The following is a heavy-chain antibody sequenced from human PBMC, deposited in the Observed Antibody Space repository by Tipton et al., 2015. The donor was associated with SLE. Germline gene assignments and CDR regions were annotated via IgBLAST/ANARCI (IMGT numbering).Heavy chain of an antibody. CDR2: VYRTA. CDR3: VSGVGNTGRFHY. V-gene: IGHV4-38-2*01. D-gene: IGHD1-14*01. Sequence: TLSLTCVVSGYSITSDNYWDWIRQPPVKGLEWIGIVYRTAYYNPSLKSRVTVSVETSKNEVSLKLNSVTASDTAVYYCVSGVGNTGRFHYWGQGALVTVSS. J-gene: IGHJ4*02. CDR1: GYSITSDNY.